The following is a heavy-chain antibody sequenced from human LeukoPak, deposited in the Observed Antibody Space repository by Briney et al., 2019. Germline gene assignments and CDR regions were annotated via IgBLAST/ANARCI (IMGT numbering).Heavy chain of an antibody. CDR3: ATDRNSGKYYDY. CDR2: IYYDGSNQ. CDR1: GLRFRNYD. J-gene: IGHJ4*02. Sequence: PGRSLRLSCVVSGLRFRNYDMHWVRQAPGKGLEWVAVIYYDGSNQYYADSVKGRYTVSRDNAKNTLYLQMDSLRAEDTAVYYCATDRNSGKYYDYWGQGTLVTVSS. V-gene: IGHV3-33*01. D-gene: IGHD1-26*01.